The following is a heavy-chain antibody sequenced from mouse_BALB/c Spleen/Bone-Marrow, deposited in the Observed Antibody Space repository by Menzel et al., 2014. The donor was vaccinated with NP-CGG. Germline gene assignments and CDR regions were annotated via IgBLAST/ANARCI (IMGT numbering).Heavy chain of an antibody. Sequence: EESGGRLVTPGTPLTLTCTVSGFSLSTNPMGWVRQAPGKGLEWIGTISTGDSTYYASWAKGGFTISKTSTTVDLKIPSPTIEDTATYFCVRAAYGGNNGVIGDFNLWGQGTLVTVSS. CDR2: ISTGDST. D-gene: IGHD1-1*02. V-gene: IGHV5-6-5*01. CDR3: VRAAYGGNNGVIGDFNL. J-gene: IGHJ2*01. CDR1: GFSLSTNP.